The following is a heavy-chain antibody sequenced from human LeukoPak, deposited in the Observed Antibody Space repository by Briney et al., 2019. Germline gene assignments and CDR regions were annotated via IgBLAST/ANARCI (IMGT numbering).Heavy chain of an antibody. CDR1: GGSISSGGYY. CDR2: IYHSGST. D-gene: IGHD3-22*01. V-gene: IGHV4-30-2*03. CDR3: ARHKTGRIRSSGYYYAPTVCDY. J-gene: IGHJ4*02. Sequence: TPSETLSLTCTVSGGSISSGGYYWSWIRQPPGKGLEWIGYIYHSGSTYYNPSLKSRVTISVDTSKNQFSLKLSSVTAADTAVYYCARHKTGRIRSSGYYYAPTVCDYWGQGTLVTVSS.